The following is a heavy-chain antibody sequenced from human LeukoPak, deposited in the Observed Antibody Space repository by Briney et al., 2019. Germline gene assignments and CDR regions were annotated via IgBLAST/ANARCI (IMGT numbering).Heavy chain of an antibody. CDR3: ARGAFYYDSSGYQIDY. J-gene: IGHJ4*02. D-gene: IGHD3-22*01. CDR2: INPNSGGT. V-gene: IGHV1-2*02. Sequence: ASVKVSCKASGYTFTGYYMHWVRQAPGQGLEWMGWINPNSGGTNYAQKFQGRVTMTRDTSTSTVYMELSSLRSEDTAVYYCARGAFYYDSSGYQIDYWGQGTLVTVSS. CDR1: GYTFTGYY.